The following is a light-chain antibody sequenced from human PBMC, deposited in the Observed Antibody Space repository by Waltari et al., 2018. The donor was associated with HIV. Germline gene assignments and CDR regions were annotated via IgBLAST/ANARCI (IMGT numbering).Light chain of an antibody. Sequence: SYVLTQPPSVSVAPGKTARITCGGNNIGSKSVHWYQQKPGQAPVLVIDDDSDRPSGIPARCSGSKSGNTATLTISRVEAGDEADYYCQVWDSSSDHWVFGGGTKLTVL. CDR3: QVWDSSSDHWV. CDR2: DDS. CDR1: NIGSKS. V-gene: IGLV3-21*04. J-gene: IGLJ3*02.